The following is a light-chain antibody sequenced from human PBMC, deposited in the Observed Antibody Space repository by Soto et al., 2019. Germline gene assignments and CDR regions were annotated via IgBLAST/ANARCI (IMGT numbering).Light chain of an antibody. CDR2: GAS. CDR1: QSVTSNY. Sequence: EIVLTQSPGTLSFSPGERATLSCRASQSVTSNYLAWYQQKPGQAPRLLIFGASSRATGIPDKFSGSGSGTDFTLTISRLEPDDFAVYYCQRYGGPSWTFGQGTKVDIK. CDR3: QRYGGPSWT. J-gene: IGKJ1*01. V-gene: IGKV3-20*01.